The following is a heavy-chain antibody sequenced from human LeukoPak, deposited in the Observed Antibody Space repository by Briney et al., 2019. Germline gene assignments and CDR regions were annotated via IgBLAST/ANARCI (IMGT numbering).Heavy chain of an antibody. J-gene: IGHJ4*02. CDR1: GFTVSSNY. CDR3: ARGGDNWNYPSDY. D-gene: IGHD1-7*01. Sequence: PGGSLRLSCAASGFTVSSNYMSWVRQAPGKGLEWVSVIYSGGSTYYADSVKGRFTISRDNSKNTLYLQMNSLRSEDTAVYYCARGGDNWNYPSDYWGQGTLVTVSS. CDR2: IYSGGST. V-gene: IGHV3-53*05.